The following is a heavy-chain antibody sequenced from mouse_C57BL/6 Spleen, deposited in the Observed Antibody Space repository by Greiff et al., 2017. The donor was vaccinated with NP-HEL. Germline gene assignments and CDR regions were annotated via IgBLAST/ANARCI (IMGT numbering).Heavy chain of an antibody. Sequence: VQLQQSGAELVKPGASVKISCKASGYAFSSYWMNWVKQRPGKGLEWIGQIYPGDGDTNYNGKFKGKATLTADKSSSTAYMQLSSLTSEDSAVYFCARWITTVVFDYWGQGTTLTVSS. D-gene: IGHD1-1*01. CDR3: ARWITTVVFDY. V-gene: IGHV1-80*01. J-gene: IGHJ2*01. CDR1: GYAFSSYW. CDR2: IYPGDGDT.